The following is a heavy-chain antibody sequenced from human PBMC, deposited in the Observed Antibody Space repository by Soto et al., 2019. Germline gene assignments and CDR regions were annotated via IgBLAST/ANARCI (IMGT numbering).Heavy chain of an antibody. CDR1: GFTFYNYA. D-gene: IGHD6-19*01. J-gene: IGHJ6*03. CDR3: ARPRGSSGYYYMDG. Sequence: PGGSLRLSCEASGFTFYNYAMAWVRQAPGRGLVWVSRINSDGSSTSYADSVKGRFTISRDNAKNTLYLQMNSLRAEDTAVYYCARPRGSSGYYYMDGWGKGTTVTVSS. CDR2: INSDGSST. V-gene: IGHV3-74*01.